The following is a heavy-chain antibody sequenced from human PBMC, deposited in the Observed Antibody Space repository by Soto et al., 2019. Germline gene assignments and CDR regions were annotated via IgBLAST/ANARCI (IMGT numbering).Heavy chain of an antibody. CDR2: INGGSSTI. CDR3: ARAPPIVVVPAALGGNYMDV. Sequence: EVQLVESGGGLVEPGGSLRLSCAASGFTFSIYEMNWVRQAPGKGLEWLAYINGGSSTIYYAESVKGRFTISRDNAKNSLYLQMNSLRAEDTALYYCARAPPIVVVPAALGGNYMDVWGQGTTVTVSS. V-gene: IGHV3-48*03. CDR1: GFTFSIYE. J-gene: IGHJ6*02. D-gene: IGHD2-2*01.